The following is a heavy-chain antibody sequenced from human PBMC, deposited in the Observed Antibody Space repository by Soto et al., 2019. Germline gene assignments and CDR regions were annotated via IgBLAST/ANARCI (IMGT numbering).Heavy chain of an antibody. CDR3: ARDGSHPLRYSSSWQSGYYFDY. CDR1: GGTFSSYA. V-gene: IGHV1-69*06. CDR2: IIPIFGTA. J-gene: IGHJ4*02. Sequence: SVKVSCKASGGTFSSYAISWVRQAPGQGLEWMGGIIPIFGTANYAQKFQGRVTITADKSTSTAYMELSSLRSEDTAVYYCARDGSHPLRYSSSWQSGYYFDYWGQGTLVTVYS. D-gene: IGHD6-13*01.